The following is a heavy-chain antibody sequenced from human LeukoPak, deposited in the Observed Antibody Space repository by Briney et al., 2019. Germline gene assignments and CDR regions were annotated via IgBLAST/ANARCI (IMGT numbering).Heavy chain of an antibody. CDR2: IYYNGGT. D-gene: IGHD4/OR15-4a*01. V-gene: IGHV4-61*05. J-gene: IGHJ5*01. CDR1: GASVSSSSFH. Sequence: SETLSLTCSVSGASVSSSSFHWNWIRQPPGKGLELIGYIYYNGGTNYNPSLKSRVTMSLDKSKNQFSLQLNSVTAADTAVYYCVRHDGRGGATMGAFDSWGQGSLVTVSS. CDR3: VRHDGRGGATMGAFDS.